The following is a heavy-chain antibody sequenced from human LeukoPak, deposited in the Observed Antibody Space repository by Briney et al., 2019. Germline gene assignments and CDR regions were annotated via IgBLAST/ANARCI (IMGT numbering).Heavy chain of an antibody. Sequence: SETLSLTCTVSGGSISSTNYYWSWIRRPPGKGLEWIGYIYYSGSTYYNPSLKSRVTISVDTSKNQFSLKLNSVTAADTAVYYCARVGDYGDPYYFDFWGQGTLVTVSS. CDR1: GGSISSTNYY. CDR3: ARVGDYGDPYYFDF. CDR2: IYYSGST. D-gene: IGHD4-17*01. J-gene: IGHJ4*02. V-gene: IGHV4-30-4*01.